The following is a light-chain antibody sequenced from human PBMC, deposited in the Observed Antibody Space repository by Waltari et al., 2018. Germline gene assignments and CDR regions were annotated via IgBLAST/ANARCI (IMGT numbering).Light chain of an antibody. J-gene: IGKJ1*01. Sequence: EIVVTQSPATLSLSPGERATLSCSASENVDTNIAWYQQKPGQPPRLLISGAPTRATDIPPRFSGSGSGTEFTLSISSLQSEDFAVYYCHQYKNWPPWTFGQGTKVEIK. CDR3: HQYKNWPPWT. CDR1: ENVDTN. V-gene: IGKV3-15*01. CDR2: GAP.